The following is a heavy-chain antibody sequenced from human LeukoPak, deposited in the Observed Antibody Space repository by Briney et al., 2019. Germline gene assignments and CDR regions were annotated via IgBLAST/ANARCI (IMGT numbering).Heavy chain of an antibody. CDR3: AKEESMAGTGYFDY. J-gene: IGHJ4*02. Sequence: GGSLRLSCAASGFTFSSYAMSWVRQAPGKGLEWVSVFIGSGSSTYYADSVKGRFTISRDNSKNTLYLQMNSLRAEDTAIYYCAKEESMAGTGYFDYWGQGTLVTVSS. CDR2: FIGSGSST. D-gene: IGHD6-19*01. V-gene: IGHV3-23*01. CDR1: GFTFSSYA.